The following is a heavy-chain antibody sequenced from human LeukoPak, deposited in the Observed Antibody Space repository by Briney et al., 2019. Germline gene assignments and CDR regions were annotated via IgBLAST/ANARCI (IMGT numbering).Heavy chain of an antibody. CDR2: IRYDGSNK. D-gene: IGHD6-13*01. V-gene: IGHV3-30*02. J-gene: IGHJ6*02. Sequence: GGSLRLSCAASGFTFSSYGMHWVRQAPGKGLEWVAFIRYDGSNKYYADSVKGRFTISRDNSKNTLYLQMNSPRAEDTAVYYCAKDEWVAAAGTALTWYYYGMDVWGQGTTVTVSS. CDR3: AKDEWVAAAGTALTWYYYGMDV. CDR1: GFTFSSYG.